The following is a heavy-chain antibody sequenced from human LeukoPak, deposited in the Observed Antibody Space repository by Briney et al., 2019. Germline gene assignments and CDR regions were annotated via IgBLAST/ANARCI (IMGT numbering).Heavy chain of an antibody. CDR3: ARDAVFGVVPGLGY. Sequence: PSETLSLTCTVSGGSISSGGYYWSWIRQHPGKGLEWIGYIYYSGSTYYNPSLKSRVTISVDTSKNQFSLKLSSVTAADTAVYYCARDAVFGVVPGLGYWGQGTLVTVSS. CDR1: GGSISSGGYY. D-gene: IGHD3-3*01. CDR2: IYYSGST. J-gene: IGHJ4*02. V-gene: IGHV4-31*03.